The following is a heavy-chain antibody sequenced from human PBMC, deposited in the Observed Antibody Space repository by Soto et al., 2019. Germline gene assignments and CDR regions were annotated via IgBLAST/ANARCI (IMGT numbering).Heavy chain of an antibody. V-gene: IGHV3-21*06. CDR1: GFAFSNYS. CDR2: ITRSGSYI. CDR3: ARDDGWLVLDY. D-gene: IGHD6-19*01. Sequence: EVQLVESGGGLVKPGGSLRLSCAASGFAFSNYSMNWVRQAPGKGLEWVAFITRSGSYIYYADSVRGRFTISRDNAKNSLYLQMNGLRDEDTAVYYCARDDGWLVLDYWGQGTLVTVSS. J-gene: IGHJ4*02.